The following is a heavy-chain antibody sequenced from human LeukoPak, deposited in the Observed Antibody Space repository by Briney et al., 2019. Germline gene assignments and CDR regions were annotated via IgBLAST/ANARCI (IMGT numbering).Heavy chain of an antibody. CDR3: ARAPDGYEAFDI. CDR2: IYSGGRT. J-gene: IGHJ3*02. CDR1: GFTVSSNY. V-gene: IGHV3-66*01. D-gene: IGHD3-22*01. Sequence: PGGSLRLSCAASGFTVSSNYMIWVRQAPGKGLEWVSVIYSGGRTYYADSVKGRFTTSRDNSKNTLYLQMNSLKAEDTAVYYCARAPDGYEAFDIWGQGTMVTVSS.